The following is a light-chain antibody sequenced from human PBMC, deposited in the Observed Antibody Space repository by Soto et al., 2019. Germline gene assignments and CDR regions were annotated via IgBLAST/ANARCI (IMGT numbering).Light chain of an antibody. CDR2: DAS. CDR1: QSISSW. Sequence: DIQMNQSPSSLSASVGDRVTITCRASQSISSWLAWYQQKPGKAPKLLIYDASSLESGVPSRFSGSGSGTESTLTISSLQPDDFATYYCQQYNSYWTFGQGTKVDIK. V-gene: IGKV1-5*01. J-gene: IGKJ1*01. CDR3: QQYNSYWT.